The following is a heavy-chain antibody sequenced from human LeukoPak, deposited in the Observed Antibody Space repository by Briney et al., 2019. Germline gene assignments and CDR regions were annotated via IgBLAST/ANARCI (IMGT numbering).Heavy chain of an antibody. Sequence: SVKVSCKASGGTFSSYAISWVRQAPGQGLEWMGRIIPILGIANYAQKFQGRVAITADKSTSTAYMELSSLRSEDTAVYYCARGVVRGVMALGYWGQGTLVTVSS. CDR2: IIPILGIA. J-gene: IGHJ4*02. CDR1: GGTFSSYA. V-gene: IGHV1-69*04. D-gene: IGHD3-10*01. CDR3: ARGVVRGVMALGY.